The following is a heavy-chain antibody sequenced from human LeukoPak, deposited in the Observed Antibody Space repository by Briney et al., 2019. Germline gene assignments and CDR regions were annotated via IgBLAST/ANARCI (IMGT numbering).Heavy chain of an antibody. J-gene: IGHJ4*02. CDR2: IYYSGST. D-gene: IGHD6-19*01. CDR3: ARGRFPIAVAGLFDY. CDR1: GYAITSGGFS. V-gene: IGHV4-61*08. Sequence: SETLSLTCTVSGYAITSGGFSWNWIRQPPGKGLEWIGYIYYSGSTNYNPSLKSRVTISVDTSKNQFSLKLSSVTAADTAVYYCARGRFPIAVAGLFDYWGQGTLVTVSS.